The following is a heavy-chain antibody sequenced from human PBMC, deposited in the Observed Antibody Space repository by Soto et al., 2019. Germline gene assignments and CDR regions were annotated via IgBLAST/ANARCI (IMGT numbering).Heavy chain of an antibody. J-gene: IGHJ4*02. D-gene: IGHD6-6*01. CDR2: IHRSRGT. CDR3: ASREEAPPF. CDR1: GGSINTDSW. V-gene: IGHV4-4*02. Sequence: QVQLQESGPGLVSPLGTLSLTCAVSGGSINTDSWWTWVRQPPGKGLEWIGEIHRSRGTNYNSSLKSRVTISIDRSTNHFSLRLYSVTAADTAVYYCASREEAPPFWGQGTLVTVSS.